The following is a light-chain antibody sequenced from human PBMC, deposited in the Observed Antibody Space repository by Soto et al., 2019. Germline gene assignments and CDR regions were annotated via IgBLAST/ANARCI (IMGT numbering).Light chain of an antibody. J-gene: IGKJ4*01. Sequence: ETVMTQSPATLSVSPGERATLSCRASQDVSNNLAWYQQKPGQAPRLLIHGASTRATGIPARFSGSGSGTEFTLTITSLQSEDFAVYYCQQYHNWPPFTFGGGTQVEI. CDR2: GAS. CDR3: QQYHNWPPFT. V-gene: IGKV3-15*01. CDR1: QDVSNN.